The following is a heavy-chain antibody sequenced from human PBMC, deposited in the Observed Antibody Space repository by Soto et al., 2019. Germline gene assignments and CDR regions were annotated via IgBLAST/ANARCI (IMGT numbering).Heavy chain of an antibody. D-gene: IGHD3-3*01. Sequence: QIQLVQSGREVRQPGASVRLSCKTTGYSFSSYGINWLRQAPGQGLEWMGWISGYNEDTNYAQKFQGRLRMTTDTLTTTAHMDLPSLTRADTAVYCCSRDRLPGTGYSDFWGAGSRWFDPWGQGTLVAVSS. CDR2: ISGYNEDT. V-gene: IGHV1-18*04. CDR3: SRDRLPGTGYSDFWGAGSRWFDP. J-gene: IGHJ5*02. CDR1: GYSFSSYG.